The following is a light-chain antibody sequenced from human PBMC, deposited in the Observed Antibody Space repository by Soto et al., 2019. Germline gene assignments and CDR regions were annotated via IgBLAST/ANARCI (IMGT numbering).Light chain of an antibody. CDR2: DDS. V-gene: IGLV3-21*02. J-gene: IGLJ1*01. CDR1: NIGSKS. CDR3: QVWDNTGDHYV. Sequence: SYELTQPPAVSLAPRQTSTITCGGDNIGSKSVHWYQQRPGQAPVLVVFDDSDRPSGIPDRFSGSNSGNTATLTISRVEAGDEADYFCQVWDNTGDHYVFGLGTNVTVL.